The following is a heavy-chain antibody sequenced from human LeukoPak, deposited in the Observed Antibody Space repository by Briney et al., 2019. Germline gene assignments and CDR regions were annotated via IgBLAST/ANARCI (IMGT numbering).Heavy chain of an antibody. V-gene: IGHV5-51*01. D-gene: IGHD4-17*01. J-gene: IGHJ6*02. Sequence: WESLKISLKGSGYSFTSYWIGWVRHMRGKSLEWMGIIYPGDSDTRYSPSFQGHVTISADKSISTAYLQWSSLKASDTAMYYCASSTYGHYCMVVWGQGTTVTVSS. CDR3: ASSTYGHYCMVV. CDR1: GYSFTSYW. CDR2: IYPGDSDT.